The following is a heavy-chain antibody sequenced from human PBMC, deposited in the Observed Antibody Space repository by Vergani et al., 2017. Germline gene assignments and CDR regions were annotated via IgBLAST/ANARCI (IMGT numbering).Heavy chain of an antibody. J-gene: IGHJ4*02. V-gene: IGHV4-39*01. Sequence: QLQLQESGPGLVKPSETLSLTCTVSGGSISSSNHYWGWIRQPPGKGLEWIGSSYYSGSTYHNPSLKSRVTISVYTSKNQLSLKLSSVTAADTAVYYCASHKWYGSSTSCYYFDQWGQGTLVTVSS. CDR1: GGSISSSNHY. CDR2: SYYSGST. D-gene: IGHD2-2*01. CDR3: ASHKWYGSSTSCYYFDQ.